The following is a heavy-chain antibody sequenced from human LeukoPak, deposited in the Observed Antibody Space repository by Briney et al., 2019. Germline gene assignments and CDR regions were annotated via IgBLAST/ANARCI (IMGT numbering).Heavy chain of an antibody. Sequence: GSLRLSCAASGFTFSSYWMNWVRQAPGKGLEWVSYISSSSSTIYYADSVKGRFTISRDNAKNSLYLQMNSLRAEDTAVYYCARGRGYSGYDFDYWGQGTLVTVSS. CDR2: ISSSSSTI. CDR1: GFTFSSYW. J-gene: IGHJ4*02. CDR3: ARGRGYSGYDFDY. V-gene: IGHV3-48*01. D-gene: IGHD5-12*01.